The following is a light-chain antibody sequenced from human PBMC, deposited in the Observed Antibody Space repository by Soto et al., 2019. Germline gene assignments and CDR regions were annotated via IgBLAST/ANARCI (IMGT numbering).Light chain of an antibody. Sequence: DIQMTQSPSAMSASVGYRVTINCRASQDIKYYLAWFQQKPGKVPKRLIYSASSLQSGVPSRFSGSGSGTKFTLTISGLQPEDSATYYCLQHNSYPLTFGGGTKVEIK. J-gene: IGKJ4*01. CDR3: LQHNSYPLT. CDR2: SAS. V-gene: IGKV1-17*03. CDR1: QDIKYY.